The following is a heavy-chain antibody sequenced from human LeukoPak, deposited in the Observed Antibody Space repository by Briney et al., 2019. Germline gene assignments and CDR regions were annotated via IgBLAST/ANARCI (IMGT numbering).Heavy chain of an antibody. Sequence: ASVKVSCKASGYSFTDYDINWVRQAAGQGLEWMGWMNPNSGNTGYAQKFQGRVTITRNTSISTAYMELSSLRSEDTAVYYCARVAKRYYYGSGSYYNHLVYWGQGTLVTVSS. CDR3: ARVAKRYYYGSGSYYNHLVY. D-gene: IGHD3-10*01. J-gene: IGHJ4*02. CDR2: MNPNSGNT. V-gene: IGHV1-8*01. CDR1: GYSFTDYD.